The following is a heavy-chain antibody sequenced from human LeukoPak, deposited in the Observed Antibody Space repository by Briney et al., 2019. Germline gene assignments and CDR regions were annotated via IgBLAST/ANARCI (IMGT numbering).Heavy chain of an antibody. D-gene: IGHD4-17*01. CDR2: IHYSGST. V-gene: IGHV4-59*08. CDR1: GGSISNYY. CDR3: ARRPNYGDKGNYYYGMDV. Sequence: SETLSLTCTVSGGSISNYYWSWIRQPPGKGLEWIGYIHYSGSTNNNPSLKSRVTISVDTSKNQFSLKLSSVTAADTAVYYCARRPNYGDKGNYYYGMDVWGQGTTVTVSS. J-gene: IGHJ6*02.